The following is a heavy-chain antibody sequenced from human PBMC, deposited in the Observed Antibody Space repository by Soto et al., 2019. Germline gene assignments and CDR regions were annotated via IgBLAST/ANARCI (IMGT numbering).Heavy chain of an antibody. CDR1: GYTFTTYD. J-gene: IGHJ5*02. V-gene: IGHV1-18*01. CDR3: ARDPHEYWTSYWFDP. Sequence: ASVKVSCKASGYTFTTYDINWVRQAPGQGLELMGWISAYDGKTTYAEKFQGRVTMITDASTSTAYMELRSLRSDDTAVYYCARDPHEYWTSYWFDPWGQGTLVTVSS. CDR2: ISAYDGKT. D-gene: IGHD3-3*01.